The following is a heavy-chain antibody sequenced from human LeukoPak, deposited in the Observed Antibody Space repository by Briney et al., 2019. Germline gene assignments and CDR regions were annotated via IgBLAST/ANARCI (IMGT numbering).Heavy chain of an antibody. Sequence: SVKVSCKASGGTFSSYTVSWVRQAPGQGLEWMGGIIPIFDTANYAQKFQGRVTITRDTSASTAYMELSSLRSEDMAVYYCARGRYYGSGSNYYYYYMDVWGKGTTVTVSS. CDR3: ARGRYYGSGSNYYYYYMDV. D-gene: IGHD3-10*01. V-gene: IGHV1-69*05. CDR2: IIPIFDTA. J-gene: IGHJ6*03. CDR1: GGTFSSYT.